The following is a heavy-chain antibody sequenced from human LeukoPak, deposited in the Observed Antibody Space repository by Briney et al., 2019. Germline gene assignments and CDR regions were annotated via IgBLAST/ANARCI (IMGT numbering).Heavy chain of an antibody. CDR1: GGSIGSIEW. CDR2: SHQSGST. CDR3: ARHRQGGIYTSSWYGFDY. V-gene: IGHV4-4*02. D-gene: IGHD6-13*01. J-gene: IGHJ4*02. Sequence: PSGTLSLTCAVSGGSIGSIEWFSWVRQTPGKGLEWIGESHQSGSTNYNPSLKGRVTISVDTSKSQFSLKLTSVTAADTAVYYCARHRQGGIYTSSWYGFDYWGQGTLVTVSS.